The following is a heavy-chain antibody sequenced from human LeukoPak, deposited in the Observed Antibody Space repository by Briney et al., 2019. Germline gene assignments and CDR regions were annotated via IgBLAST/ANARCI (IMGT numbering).Heavy chain of an antibody. D-gene: IGHD3-16*01. Sequence: QPGGSLRLSCAASGFTFSSFPMSWVRQAPGKGLEWVSAITGGGDNIYYADSVKGRFTISRDNSKNTLYLQMNSLRADDTAVYYCAREKLERSGVLYGMDVWGQGTTVTVSS. CDR3: AREKLERSGVLYGMDV. J-gene: IGHJ6*02. V-gene: IGHV3-23*01. CDR2: ITGGGDNI. CDR1: GFTFSSFP.